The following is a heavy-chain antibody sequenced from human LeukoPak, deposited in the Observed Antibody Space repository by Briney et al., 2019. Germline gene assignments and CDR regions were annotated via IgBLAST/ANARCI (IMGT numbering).Heavy chain of an antibody. CDR2: IYSGGST. J-gene: IGHJ4*02. CDR1: GFAVSSNY. Sequence: PGGSLRLSCAASGFAVSSNYMSWVRQAPGKGLEWVSVIYSGGSTHYPDSVKGRFTISRDNSRNTLYLQMNSLRAEDTAVYYCARGRPNYYFDRWGQGTLVTVSS. V-gene: IGHV3-66*01. CDR3: ARGRPNYYFDR. D-gene: IGHD4/OR15-4a*01.